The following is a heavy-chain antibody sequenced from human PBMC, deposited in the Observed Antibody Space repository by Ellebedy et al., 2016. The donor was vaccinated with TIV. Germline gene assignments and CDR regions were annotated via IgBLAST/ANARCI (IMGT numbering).Heavy chain of an antibody. CDR1: GFTFSSYA. J-gene: IGHJ4*02. Sequence: GESLKISCAASGFTFSSYAMHWVRQAPGKGLEWVAVISYDGSNKYYADSVKGRFTISRDNSKNTLYLQMNSLRPEDTAIYYCATEQRFFDYWGQGTLVTVSS. V-gene: IGHV3-30-3*01. CDR2: ISYDGSNK. CDR3: ATEQRFFDY. D-gene: IGHD1/OR15-1a*01.